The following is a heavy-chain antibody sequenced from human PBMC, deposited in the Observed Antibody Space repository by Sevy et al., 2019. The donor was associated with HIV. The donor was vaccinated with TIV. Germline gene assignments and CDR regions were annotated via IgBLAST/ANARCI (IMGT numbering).Heavy chain of an antibody. CDR2: ISWDGGST. J-gene: IGHJ3*02. CDR1: GFTFDDYT. V-gene: IGHV3-43*01. CDR3: AKDTRYCSGGSCYLEVGAFDI. Sequence: GGSLRLSCAASGFTFDDYTMHWVRQAPGKGLEWVSLISWDGGSTYYADSVKGRFTISRDNSKNSLYLQMNSLRTEDTALYYCAKDTRYCSGGSCYLEVGAFDIWGQGTMVPVSS. D-gene: IGHD2-15*01.